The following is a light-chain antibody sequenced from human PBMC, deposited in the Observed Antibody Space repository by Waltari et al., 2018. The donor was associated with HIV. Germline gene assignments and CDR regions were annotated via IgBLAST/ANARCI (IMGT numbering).Light chain of an antibody. V-gene: IGKV4-1*01. CDR3: QEYFSPRRT. J-gene: IGKJ1*01. CDR1: QSVFSSSSSRDF. Sequence: DIVMTQSPDSLSVSVGERATIICRSGQSVFSSSSSRDFLAWYQQKPGQSPKVLFYWGSTRESGVPDRFSVSGSGIDFTLTISSLQAEDVAVYFCQEYFSPRRTFGQGTKVEV. CDR2: WGS.